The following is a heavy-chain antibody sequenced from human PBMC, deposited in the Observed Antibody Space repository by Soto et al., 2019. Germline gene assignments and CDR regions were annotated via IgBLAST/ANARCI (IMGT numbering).Heavy chain of an antibody. D-gene: IGHD5-18*01. Sequence: EVQLLESGGGLVQPGGSLRLSCGASGFTFSDYAMSWVRQAPGKGLEWVSGISGSGGSTYYADSVKGRFTISRDNSKNTLYLQMNSLRAEDTAVYYCAKDPGDTAMAAGRNWGQGTLVTVSS. J-gene: IGHJ4*02. V-gene: IGHV3-23*01. CDR2: ISGSGGST. CDR1: GFTFSDYA. CDR3: AKDPGDTAMAAGRN.